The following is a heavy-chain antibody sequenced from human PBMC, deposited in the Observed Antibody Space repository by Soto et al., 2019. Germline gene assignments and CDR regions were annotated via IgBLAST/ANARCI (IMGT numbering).Heavy chain of an antibody. CDR1: GYTFTSYG. Sequence: QVQLVQSGAEVKKPGASVRVSCKASGYTFTSYGISWVRQAPGQGLEWMGWISAYNGNTKYAQILQGRVTMTTDTPTSTAYMELRSLRSDDTAVYFCARGAEAGDYYYYYGMDVWGQGTTVTVSS. CDR3: ARGAEAGDYYYYYGMDV. V-gene: IGHV1-18*01. CDR2: ISAYNGNT. D-gene: IGHD6-19*01. J-gene: IGHJ6*02.